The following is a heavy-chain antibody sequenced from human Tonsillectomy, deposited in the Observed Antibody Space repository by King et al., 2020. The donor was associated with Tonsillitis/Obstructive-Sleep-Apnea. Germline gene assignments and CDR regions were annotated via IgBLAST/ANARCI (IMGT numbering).Heavy chain of an antibody. CDR3: ASSSSWYNWFDP. CDR1: GGSISSYY. J-gene: IGHJ5*02. V-gene: IGHV4-59*01. D-gene: IGHD6-13*01. CDR2: IYYSGST. Sequence: VQLQESGPGLVKPSETLSLTCTVSGGSISSYYWSWIRQPPGKGLEWIGYIYYSGSTNYNPSLKSRVTISVDTSKNQFSLKLSSVTAAETAVYYCASSSSWYNWFDPWGQGTLVTVSS.